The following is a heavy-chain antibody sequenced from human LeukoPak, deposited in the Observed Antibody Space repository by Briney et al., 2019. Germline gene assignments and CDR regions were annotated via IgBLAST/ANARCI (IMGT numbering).Heavy chain of an antibody. D-gene: IGHD2-21*02. J-gene: IGHJ4*02. CDR3: ARGGSRVVTYGNFDY. CDR2: ISTYSGNT. Sequence: ASVKVSYKPSGYTFTSYAISWLRQAPGQGLEWMGWISTYSGNTNYAQKLQGRITMTIETSTSTAYMELRSLRSDDTAVYYCARGGSRVVTYGNFDYWGQGTLVTVSS. CDR1: GYTFTSYA. V-gene: IGHV1-18*01.